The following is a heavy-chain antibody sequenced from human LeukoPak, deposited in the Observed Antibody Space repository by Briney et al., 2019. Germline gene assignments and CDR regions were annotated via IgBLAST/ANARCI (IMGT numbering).Heavy chain of an antibody. Sequence: GASVKVSCKDSGYTFTSYGISWVRQAPGQGLEWMGWISAYNGNTNYAQKLQGRVTMTTDTSTSTAYMELRSLRSDDTAVYYCARGLVVVPALTVDYYYMDVCGKGTTVTVSS. CDR2: ISAYNGNT. D-gene: IGHD2-2*01. CDR1: GYTFTSYG. J-gene: IGHJ6*03. V-gene: IGHV1-18*01. CDR3: ARGLVVVPALTVDYYYMDV.